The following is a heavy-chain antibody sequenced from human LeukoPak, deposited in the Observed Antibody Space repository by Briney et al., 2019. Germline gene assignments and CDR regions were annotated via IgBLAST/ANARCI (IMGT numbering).Heavy chain of an antibody. Sequence: ASVKVSCKVSGYTLTELSMHWVRQAPGKGLEWMGGFDPEDGETIYAQKFQGRVTMTEDTSTDTAYMELSSPRSEDTAVYYCATRCSSTSCYTRRDNWFDPWGQGTLVTVSS. CDR3: ATRCSSTSCYTRRDNWFDP. V-gene: IGHV1-24*01. CDR1: GYTLTELS. CDR2: FDPEDGET. D-gene: IGHD2-2*02. J-gene: IGHJ5*02.